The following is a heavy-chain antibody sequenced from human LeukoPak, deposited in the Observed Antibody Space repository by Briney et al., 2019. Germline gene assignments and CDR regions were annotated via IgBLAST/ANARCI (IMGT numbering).Heavy chain of an antibody. V-gene: IGHV3-23*01. J-gene: IGHJ4*02. CDR2: ISGSGGST. D-gene: IGHD6-19*01. CDR1: GFTFSSYA. Sequence: GGSLRLSCAAPGFTFSSYAMSWGRQAPGKGLEWVSAISGSGGSTYYADSVKGRFTISRDNSKNTLYLQMNSLRAEDTAVYYCAKDPVAVAGIKGGDYFDYWGQGTLVTVSS. CDR3: AKDPVAVAGIKGGDYFDY.